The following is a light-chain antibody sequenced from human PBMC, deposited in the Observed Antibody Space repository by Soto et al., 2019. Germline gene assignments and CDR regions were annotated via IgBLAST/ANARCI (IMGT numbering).Light chain of an antibody. J-gene: IGKJ5*01. Sequence: DIQMTQYPYSLSASVRDRVTITCHASKVSNNYSSCYQQKPGRAPKLLIYDASKAEAGVPSRFRGSGSGTDFTFTISRLQPEDIATYYCQQYEKLPTFGQGTRLEIK. CDR3: QQYEKLPT. CDR1: KVSNNY. CDR2: DAS. V-gene: IGKV1-33*01.